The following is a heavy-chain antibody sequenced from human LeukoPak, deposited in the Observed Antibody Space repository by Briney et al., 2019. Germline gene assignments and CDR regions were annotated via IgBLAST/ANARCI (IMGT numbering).Heavy chain of an antibody. CDR3: ARVGPSYYYDDAFDI. Sequence: SETLSLTCTVSGGSISSSGYYWGWIRQPPGKGLEWIGSIHYSGNTYYNPSLKSRVTISVDTSKNQFSLKLSSVTAADTAVYYCARVGPSYYYDDAFDIWGQGTMVTVSS. V-gene: IGHV4-39*07. J-gene: IGHJ3*02. D-gene: IGHD3-22*01. CDR2: IHYSGNT. CDR1: GGSISSSGYY.